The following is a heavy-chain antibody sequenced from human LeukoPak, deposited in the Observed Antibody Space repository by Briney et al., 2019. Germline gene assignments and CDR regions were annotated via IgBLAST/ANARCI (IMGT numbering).Heavy chain of an antibody. V-gene: IGHV1-18*01. CDR2: ISAYNGNT. CDR3: ARDSDFWSGYYPLENTNNIDY. Sequence: ASVKVSCKASGYTFTSYGISWVRQAPGQGLEWMGWISAYNGNTNYAQKLQGRVTMTTDTSTSTAYMELRSLRSDDTAVYYCARDSDFWSGYYPLENTNNIDYWGQGTLVTVSS. J-gene: IGHJ4*02. CDR1: GYTFTSYG. D-gene: IGHD3-3*01.